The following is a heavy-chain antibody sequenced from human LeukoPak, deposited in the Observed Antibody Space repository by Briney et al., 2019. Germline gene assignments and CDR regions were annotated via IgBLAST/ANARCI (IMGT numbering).Heavy chain of an antibody. D-gene: IGHD2-2*01. CDR3: ARHYKVPAGGSYSFEY. V-gene: IGHV4-39*01. CDR2: IYYIGSM. J-gene: IGHJ4*02. CDR1: GGSISRSSYY. Sequence: SDTLSLTCTVSGGSISRSSYYWGWIRQPPGKVLEWIGRIYYIGSMYYKSCLKSRVTICVDTSKNKFSLKLREVTAADTAVYYCARHYKVPAGGSYSFEYWGQGNLVTVSS.